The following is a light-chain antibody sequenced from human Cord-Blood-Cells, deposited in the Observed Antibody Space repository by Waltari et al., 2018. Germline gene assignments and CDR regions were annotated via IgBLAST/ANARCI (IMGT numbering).Light chain of an antibody. Sequence: EIVLTQSPATLSLSPGERATLSCRASQSVSSYLAWYQQKPGQAPRLLIYDASNRATGIPARFSGSGSVTDFTLTLSSREPEDFAVYYCQQRSNWPPTFGQGTRLGSK. CDR3: QQRSNWPPT. V-gene: IGKV3-11*01. CDR1: QSVSSY. CDR2: DAS. J-gene: IGKJ5*01.